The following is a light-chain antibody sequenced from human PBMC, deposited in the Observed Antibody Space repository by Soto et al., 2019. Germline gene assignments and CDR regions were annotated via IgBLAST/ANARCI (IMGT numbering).Light chain of an antibody. CDR2: DVT. Sequence: QSALTQPASVSGSPGQSITISCTGTSSDVGGYNSVSWYQQLPGKAPKLMIYDVTYRPSGVSNRFSGSKSGSTASLTISGLQAEDEADYYCCSYTTSSILFGGGTQLTVL. CDR1: SSDVGGYNS. V-gene: IGLV2-14*03. CDR3: CSYTTSSIL. J-gene: IGLJ2*01.